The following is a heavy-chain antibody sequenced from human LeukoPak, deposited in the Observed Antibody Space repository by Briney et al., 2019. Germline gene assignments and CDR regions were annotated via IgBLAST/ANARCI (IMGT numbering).Heavy chain of an antibody. D-gene: IGHD3-22*01. CDR1: GFTFSNFW. CDR2: IRQDGGDK. V-gene: IGHV3-7*01. J-gene: IGHJ4*02. Sequence: GGALRLSCAASGFTFSNFWMTWVRQAPGKGPEWLATIRQDGGDKWYVDSVKGRFTISRDNAKNSLYLQMNSLRAEDTAVYYCARYFDNTGYTWRRFDYWGQGALVTVSS. CDR3: ARYFDNTGYTWRRFDY.